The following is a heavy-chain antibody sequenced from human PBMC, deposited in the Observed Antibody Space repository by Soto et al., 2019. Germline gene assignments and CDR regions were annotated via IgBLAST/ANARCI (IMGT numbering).Heavy chain of an antibody. CDR1: GFTFSVFW. CDR3: ARVWFGDLYGLDV. V-gene: IGHV3-7*03. J-gene: IGHJ6*02. CDR2: IKGDGSDK. D-gene: IGHD3-10*01. Sequence: GGSLRLSCAASGFTFSVFWMSWVRQAPGKGLEWVANIKGDGSDKYYVDSVKGRFTISRDNAKNSLYLQMNGLRAEDTAVYYRARVWFGDLYGLDVWGQGTTVTVSS.